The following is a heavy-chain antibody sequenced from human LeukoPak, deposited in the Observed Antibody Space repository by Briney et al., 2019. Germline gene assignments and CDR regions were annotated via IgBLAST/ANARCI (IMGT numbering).Heavy chain of an antibody. CDR2: INPNSGDT. J-gene: IGHJ4*02. CDR3: ARGAPDY. V-gene: IGHV1-2*02. CDR1: GYIFTGYY. Sequence: ASVKVSCKASGYIFTGYYIRWVRQAPGQGLEWVGWINPNSGDTNYAQNFQGRVTMTRDTSISTAYLELSRLRSDDTAVYYCARGAPDYWGQGTLVTVSS.